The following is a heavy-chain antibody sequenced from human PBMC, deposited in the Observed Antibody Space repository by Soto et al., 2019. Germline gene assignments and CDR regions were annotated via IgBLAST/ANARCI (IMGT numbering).Heavy chain of an antibody. CDR3: ARDRPAHFDY. CDR1: GFTFSSYA. D-gene: IGHD6-25*01. Sequence: GGSLRLSCAASGFTFSSYAMHWVRQAPGKGLEWVAVISYDGSNKYYADSVKGRFTISRDNSKNTLYLQMNSLRAEDTAVYYCARDRPAHFDYWGQGTLVTVSS. CDR2: ISYDGSNK. J-gene: IGHJ4*02. V-gene: IGHV3-30-3*01.